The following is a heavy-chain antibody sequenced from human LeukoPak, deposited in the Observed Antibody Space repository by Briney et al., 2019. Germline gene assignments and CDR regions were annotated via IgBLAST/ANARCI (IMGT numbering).Heavy chain of an antibody. V-gene: IGHV3-30*03. J-gene: IGHJ5*02. Sequence: PGGSLRLSCAASGFTFSSYGMHWVRQAPGKGLEWVAVISYDGSNKYYADSVKGRFTISRDNSKNTLYLQMNSLRAEDTAVYSCAALPGGYESWGQGTVVTVSS. CDR3: AALPGGYES. D-gene: IGHD5-12*01. CDR2: ISYDGSNK. CDR1: GFTFSSYG.